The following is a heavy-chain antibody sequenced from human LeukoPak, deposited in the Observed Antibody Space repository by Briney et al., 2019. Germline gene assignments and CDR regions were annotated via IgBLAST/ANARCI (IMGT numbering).Heavy chain of an antibody. D-gene: IGHD2/OR15-2a*01. Sequence: PGGSLRLSCPGAGFTFGDYAVSWVRQAPGKGLEWVGFIRSKRYGGATGYATSVKGRFTISRDDSKSIAYLQVNSLETEDTAVYYCSRDNLYCNSASCTDYYYYYMGVWGKGTTVTVSS. V-gene: IGHV3-49*04. J-gene: IGHJ6*03. CDR2: IRSKRYGGAT. CDR3: SRDNLYCNSASCTDYYYYYMGV. CDR1: GFTFGDYA.